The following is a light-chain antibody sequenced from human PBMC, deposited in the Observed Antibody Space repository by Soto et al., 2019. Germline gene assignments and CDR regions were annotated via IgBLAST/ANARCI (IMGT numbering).Light chain of an antibody. Sequence: DIVMTQSPDSLAVSLGERAVINCKTSQSLLYSSKNKNYLAWYQQKPGQPPKLLIYWASTRESGVPDRFSGSGSGTDFTRTISSLQAEDVAVYYCQQYYTTPLLTFGGGTKVEIK. CDR2: WAS. CDR3: QQYYTTPLLT. J-gene: IGKJ4*01. V-gene: IGKV4-1*01. CDR1: QSLLYSSKNKNY.